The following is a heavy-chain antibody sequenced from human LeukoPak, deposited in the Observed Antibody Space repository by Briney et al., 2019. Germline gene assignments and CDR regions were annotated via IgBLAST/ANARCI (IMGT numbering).Heavy chain of an antibody. J-gene: IGHJ4*02. Sequence: GGSLRLSCAASGFTFSGSAMHWVRQASGKGLEWVGRIRSKANSYATAYAASVKGRFTISRDDSKNTAYLQMNSLKTEDMAVYYCTRLARYYYDSSGSRITPDYYFDYWGQGTLVTVSS. D-gene: IGHD3-22*01. CDR1: GFTFSGSA. CDR2: IRSKANSYAT. V-gene: IGHV3-73*01. CDR3: TRLARYYYDSSGSRITPDYYFDY.